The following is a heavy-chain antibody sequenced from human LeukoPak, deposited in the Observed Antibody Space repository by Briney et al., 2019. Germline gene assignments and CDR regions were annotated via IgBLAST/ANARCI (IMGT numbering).Heavy chain of an antibody. CDR1: GGSISSGGYS. CDR2: IYHSGST. J-gene: IGHJ4*02. CDR3: ARRIGGVVVAADFDY. V-gene: IGHV4-30-2*01. D-gene: IGHD2-15*01. Sequence: PSQTLSLTCAVSGGSISSGGYSWSWIRQPPGKGLEWIGYIYHSGSTNYNPSLKSRVTISVDKSKNQFSLKLSSVTAADTAVYYCARRIGGVVVAADFDYWGQGTLVTVSS.